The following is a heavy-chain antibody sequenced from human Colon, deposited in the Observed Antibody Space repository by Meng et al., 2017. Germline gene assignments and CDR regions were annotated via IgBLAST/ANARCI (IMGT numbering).Heavy chain of an antibody. V-gene: IGHV4-59*08. Sequence: VQLLESGPGLVKPSDTLSLTCIISGADIDTYSYDWIRQPPGKGLEWIGHVDYSGSAKFNPSLKNRGSMSVDRSKNQVSLKLTSMTAADTAVYYCARCGIGINTSCSYWGRGTLVTVS. CDR2: VDYSGSA. D-gene: IGHD2-2*01. J-gene: IGHJ4*02. CDR3: ARCGIGINTSCSY. CDR1: GADIDTYS.